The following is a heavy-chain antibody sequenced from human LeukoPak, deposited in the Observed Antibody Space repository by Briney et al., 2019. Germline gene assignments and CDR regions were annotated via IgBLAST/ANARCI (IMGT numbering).Heavy chain of an antibody. V-gene: IGHV3-53*01. D-gene: IGHD1-26*01. CDR3: ARSGSYFAFDY. CDR1: GFTVRSNY. J-gene: IGHJ4*02. Sequence: PGGSLRLSCAASGFTVRSNYMSWVRQAPGKGLEWVSVIYSGGSTYYADSVKGRFTISRDNSKNTLYLQMNSLRAEDTAVYYCARSGSYFAFDYWGQGTLVTVSS. CDR2: IYSGGST.